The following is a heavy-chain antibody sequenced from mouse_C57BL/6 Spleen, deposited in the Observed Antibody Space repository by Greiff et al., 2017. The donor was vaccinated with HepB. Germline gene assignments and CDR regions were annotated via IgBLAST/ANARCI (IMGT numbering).Heavy chain of an antibody. Sequence: QVQLQQSGAELVKPGASVKMSCKASGYTFTTYPIEWMKQNHGKSLEWIGNFHPYNDDTKYNEKFKGKATLTVEKSSSTVYLEVSRLTSDDSAVYYCARTGGIYYGNSAFAYWGQGTLVTVSA. D-gene: IGHD2-1*01. CDR2: FHPYNDDT. V-gene: IGHV1-47*01. CDR1: GYTFTTYP. J-gene: IGHJ3*01. CDR3: ARTGGIYYGNSAFAY.